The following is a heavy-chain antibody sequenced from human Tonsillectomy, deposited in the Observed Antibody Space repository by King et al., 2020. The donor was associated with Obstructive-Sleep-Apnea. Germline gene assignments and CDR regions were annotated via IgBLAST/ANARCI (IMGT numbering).Heavy chain of an antibody. CDR2: IYYSGST. Sequence: VQLQESGPGLVKPSETLSLTCTVSGGSISTYYWSWIRQPPGKGLEWIGYIYYSGSTNYNPSLQSRVSISVDTSKNQFSLNLSSVTAADTAFYYCARGGYYYFDYWGQGTLATVSS. J-gene: IGHJ4*02. CDR3: ARGGYYYFDY. V-gene: IGHV4-59*08. CDR1: GGSISTYY. D-gene: IGHD3-22*01.